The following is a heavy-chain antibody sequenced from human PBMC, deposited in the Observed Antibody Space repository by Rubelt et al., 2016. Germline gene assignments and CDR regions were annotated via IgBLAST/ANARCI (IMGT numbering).Heavy chain of an antibody. CDR2: IWYDGSNK. J-gene: IGHJ3*02. CDR3: VRDRVAKDASDI. V-gene: IGHV3-33*01. CDR1: SYG. Sequence: SYGMHWVRQAPGKGLEWVAVIWYDGSNKYYADSVKGRFTISRDNSKNTLYLQMNSLRVEDTAVYYCVRDRVAKDASDIWGQGTMVTVSS. D-gene: IGHD2-15*01.